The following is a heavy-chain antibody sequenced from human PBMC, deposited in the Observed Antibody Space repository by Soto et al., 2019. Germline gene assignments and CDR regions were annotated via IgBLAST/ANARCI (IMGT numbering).Heavy chain of an antibody. J-gene: IGHJ5*02. D-gene: IGHD5-12*01. CDR3: AKDGLRFPFDP. CDR2: VSDSGGST. V-gene: IGHV3-23*01. Sequence: EVQLLESGGGLAQPGGSLRLSCVASGFTFSNYAISWVRQAPGKGLEWVSSVSDSGGSTYYADSVKGRFTISRDSSKNTLYLRMNTLRADDTAVYYCAKDGLRFPFDPWGQGPRVTVSS. CDR1: GFTFSNYA.